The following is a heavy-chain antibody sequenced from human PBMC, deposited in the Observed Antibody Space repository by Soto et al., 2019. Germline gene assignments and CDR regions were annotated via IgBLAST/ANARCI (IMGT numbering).Heavy chain of an antibody. J-gene: IGHJ5*02. CDR3: SREYNGFDR. Sequence: EVQLVESGGGLVQPGGSLRLSCVASGVNLSTYWMHWVRQAPGKGLVWVSSVRYDGGDTAYADSVKGRFTISRDNAKNPLYLQMNSLRAEDTAVYYCSREYNGFDRWGQGTLVTVSS. CDR2: VRYDGGDT. V-gene: IGHV3-74*01. CDR1: GVNLSTYW.